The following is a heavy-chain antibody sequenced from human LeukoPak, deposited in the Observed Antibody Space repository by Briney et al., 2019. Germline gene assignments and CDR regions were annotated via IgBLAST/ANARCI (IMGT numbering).Heavy chain of an antibody. CDR1: GYTFTSYG. V-gene: IGHV1-18*01. CDR2: ISAYNGAT. D-gene: IGHD6-19*01. Sequence: GASAKVSCKASGYTFTSYGISWVRQAPGQGLEWMGWISAYNGATNYAQKLQGRVTMTTDTSADTAYMELRSLTSDDTAVYYCARSQSSSGWYADYWGLGTLVTVSS. J-gene: IGHJ4*02. CDR3: ARSQSSSGWYADY.